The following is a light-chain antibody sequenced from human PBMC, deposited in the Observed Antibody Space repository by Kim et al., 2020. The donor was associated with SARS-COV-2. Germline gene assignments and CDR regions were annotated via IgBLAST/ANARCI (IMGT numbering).Light chain of an antibody. CDR2: DNS. CDR3: QSYDSSLSGFVV. CDR1: RSNIGAGYD. Sequence: VTNASTGSRSNIGAGYDVRWYQQHPGTAPTLLIYDNSSRPSGVPDRFSGSKSGTSASLAITGLQAEDEADYYCQSYDSSLSGFVVFGGGTQLTVL. V-gene: IGLV1-40*01. J-gene: IGLJ2*01.